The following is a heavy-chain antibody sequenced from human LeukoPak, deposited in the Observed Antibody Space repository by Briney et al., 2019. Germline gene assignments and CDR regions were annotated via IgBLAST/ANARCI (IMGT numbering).Heavy chain of an antibody. J-gene: IGHJ4*02. CDR3: ATLRPSELIVGATGDY. V-gene: IGHV1-24*01. Sequence: ASVKVSRKFSGYTLTELTMHWVRQAPGKGHEWMGGFYPEDGKTIYAQKFQGRVTMTEDTSTDTAYMELSSLRSEDTAVYYCATLRPSELIVGATGDYWSQGTLVTVSS. CDR2: FYPEDGKT. D-gene: IGHD1-26*01. CDR1: GYTLTELT.